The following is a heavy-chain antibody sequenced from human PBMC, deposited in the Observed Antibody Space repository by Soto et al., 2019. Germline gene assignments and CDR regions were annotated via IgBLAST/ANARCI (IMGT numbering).Heavy chain of an antibody. V-gene: IGHV3-23*01. CDR3: ILYCSSTSCIDY. CDR1: GFTFSSYA. J-gene: IGHJ4*02. Sequence: PGGSLRLSCAASGFTFSSYAMSWVRQAPGKGLEWVSAISGSGGSTYYADSVKGRFTISRDNSKNTLYLQMNSLRAEDTAVYYCILYCSSTSCIDYWGQGTLVTVSS. CDR2: ISGSGGST. D-gene: IGHD2-2*01.